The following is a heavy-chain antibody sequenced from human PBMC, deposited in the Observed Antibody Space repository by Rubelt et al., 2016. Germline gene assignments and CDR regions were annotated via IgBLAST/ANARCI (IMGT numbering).Heavy chain of an antibody. J-gene: IGHJ4*02. D-gene: IGHD2-8*01. CDR3: SNSLND. CDR2: IWSDGSNK. V-gene: IGHV3-33*03. CDR1: TFTSYG. Sequence: TFTSYGLHWVRQAPGKGLESVAVIWSDGSNKDYADSVKGRFTVSRDNANNSLYLQMNGLRAEDTAIYYCSNSLNDWGQGTLVTVSS.